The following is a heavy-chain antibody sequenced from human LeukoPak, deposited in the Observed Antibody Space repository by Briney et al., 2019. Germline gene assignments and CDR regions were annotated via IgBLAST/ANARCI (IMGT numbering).Heavy chain of an antibody. V-gene: IGHV5-51*01. D-gene: IGHD1-26*01. CDR2: IYAGDSNT. J-gene: IGHJ4*02. Sequence: GESLKISCQGSGYSFTSYWIAWVRQMPGKGLEWMGIIYAGDSNTKYSPSFQGQVTISVDKSIRTAYLQWSSLKASDTAMYYCARRWELLRGNFDYWGQGTLVTVSS. CDR3: ARRWELLRGNFDY. CDR1: GYSFTSYW.